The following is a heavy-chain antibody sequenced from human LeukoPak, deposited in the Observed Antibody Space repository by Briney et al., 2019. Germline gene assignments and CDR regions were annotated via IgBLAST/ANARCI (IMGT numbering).Heavy chain of an antibody. CDR3: AKDDGSSPSYYYMDV. V-gene: IGHV3-23*01. CDR1: GFTFSSYA. D-gene: IGHD6-13*01. Sequence: GGSLRLSCAASGFTFSSYAMSWVRQAPGKGLEWVSAISGSGGSTYYADSVKGRFTIPRDNSKNTLYLQMNSLRAEDTDVYYCAKDDGSSPSYYYMDVWGKGTTVTVSS. CDR2: ISGSGGST. J-gene: IGHJ6*03.